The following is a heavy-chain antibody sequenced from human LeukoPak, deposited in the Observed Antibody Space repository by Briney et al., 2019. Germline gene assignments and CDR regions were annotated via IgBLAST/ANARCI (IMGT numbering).Heavy chain of an antibody. CDR1: GGSISSGSYY. J-gene: IGHJ5*02. D-gene: IGHD6-13*01. V-gene: IGHV4-61*02. CDR3: ARDREQQLARGWFDP. CDR2: IYTSGST. Sequence: SETLSLTCTVSGGSISSGSYYWRWIRQPAGKGLEWIGRIYTSGSTNYNPSLKSRVTLSVDTSKNQFTLKLSSVTAADTAVYYCARDREQQLARGWFDPWGQGTLVTVSS.